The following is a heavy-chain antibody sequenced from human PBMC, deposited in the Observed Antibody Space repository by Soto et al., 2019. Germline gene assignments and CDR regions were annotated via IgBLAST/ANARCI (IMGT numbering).Heavy chain of an antibody. CDR3: ASIVVVPAAMGGRYYFDY. CDR2: IYYSGST. Sequence: TCTVSGGSISSSSYYWGWIRQPPAKGLEWIGSIYYSGSTYYNPSLKSRVTISVDTSKNQFSLKLSSVTAADTAVYYCASIVVVPAAMGGRYYFDYWGQGTLVTVPQ. V-gene: IGHV4-39*01. CDR1: GGSISSSSYY. J-gene: IGHJ4*02. D-gene: IGHD2-2*01.